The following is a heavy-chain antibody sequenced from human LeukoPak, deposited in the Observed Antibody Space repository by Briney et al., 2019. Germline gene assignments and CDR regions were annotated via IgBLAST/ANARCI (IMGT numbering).Heavy chain of an antibody. V-gene: IGHV4-34*01. CDR2: INHSGST. Sequence: PSETLSLTCAVYGGSFSGYYWSWIRQPPGKGLEWIGEINHSGSTNYNPSLKSRVTISVDTSKNQFSPKLSSVTAADTAVYYCARDPFYCSSTSCQRYNWFDPWGQGTLVTVSS. D-gene: IGHD2-2*01. CDR1: GGSFSGYY. CDR3: ARDPFYCSSTSCQRYNWFDP. J-gene: IGHJ5*02.